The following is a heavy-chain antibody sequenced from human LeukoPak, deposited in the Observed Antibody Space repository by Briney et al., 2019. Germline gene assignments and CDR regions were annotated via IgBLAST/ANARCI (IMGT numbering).Heavy chain of an antibody. CDR2: TNHSGST. CDR3: ARGRWLRLIDY. V-gene: IGHV4-34*01. Sequence: SETLSLTCAVYGGSFSGYYWSWIRQPPGKGLEWIGETNHSGSTDYNPSLRSRVTISVDTSKNQFSLKLSSVTAADTAVYYCARGRWLRLIDYWGQGTLVTVSS. J-gene: IGHJ4*02. CDR1: GGSFSGYY. D-gene: IGHD5-12*01.